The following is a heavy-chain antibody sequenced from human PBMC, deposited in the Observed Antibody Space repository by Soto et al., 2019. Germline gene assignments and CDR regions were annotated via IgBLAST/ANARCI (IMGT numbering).Heavy chain of an antibody. CDR2: IKSKTDGGTT. J-gene: IGHJ4*02. V-gene: IGHV3-15*07. Sequence: PGGSLRLSCAASGFTFSNAWMNWVRQAPGKGLEWVGRIKSKTDGGTTDYAAPVKGRFTISRDDSKNTLYLQMNSLKTEDTAVYYCTTESCSSTSCYEGYWGQGTLVTVSS. CDR1: GFTFSNAW. D-gene: IGHD2-2*01. CDR3: TTESCSSTSCYEGY.